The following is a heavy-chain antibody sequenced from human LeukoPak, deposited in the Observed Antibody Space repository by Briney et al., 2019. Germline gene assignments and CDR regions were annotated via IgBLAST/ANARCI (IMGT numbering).Heavy chain of an antibody. V-gene: IGHV4-59*11. Sequence: SETLSLTCTVSGGAISSHYWTWIRQPPGKGLEWMGYIYYSGSTNYNPSLKSRVTIPVHTSKNQCALKLSSLTAADTAVYYCARGYYRYAFDIWGQGTMVTVSS. CDR3: ARGYYRYAFDI. CDR1: GGAISSHY. D-gene: IGHD3-10*01. CDR2: IYYSGST. J-gene: IGHJ3*02.